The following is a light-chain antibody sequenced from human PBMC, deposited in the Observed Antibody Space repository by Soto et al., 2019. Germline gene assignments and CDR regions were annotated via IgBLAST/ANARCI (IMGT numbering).Light chain of an antibody. CDR3: QHYNSS. Sequence: DIQMTQSPSTLSASVGDRVTITCRASQSISSWLAWYQQKPGKAPKLLIYKASSLEGGVPSRCSGSGSGTEFTLTISSLHPDDFATYYCQHYNSSFGQGTKLEIK. J-gene: IGKJ2*01. CDR1: QSISSW. CDR2: KAS. V-gene: IGKV1-5*03.